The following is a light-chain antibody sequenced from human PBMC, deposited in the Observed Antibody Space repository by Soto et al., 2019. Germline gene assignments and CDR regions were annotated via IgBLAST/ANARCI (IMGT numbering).Light chain of an antibody. V-gene: IGLV2-14*01. CDR3: SSRTTSNPYV. CDR2: EVS. J-gene: IGLJ1*01. CDR1: SSDIGAYNS. Sequence: QSALTQPASVSGSPGQSITISCTGTSSDIGAYNSVSWYQQHPGKAPKLMIYEVSNRPSGVSNRFSAYKSGNTASLTISGLQAEDEADYYCSSRTTSNPYVFGTGTKVTVL.